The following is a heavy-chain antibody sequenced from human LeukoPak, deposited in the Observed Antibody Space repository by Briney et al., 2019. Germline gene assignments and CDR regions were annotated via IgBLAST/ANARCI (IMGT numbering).Heavy chain of an antibody. CDR2: FSYSGST. J-gene: IGHJ4*02. V-gene: IGHV4-59*01. CDR3: ARMYSGTSYYFDY. CDR1: GVSISTYY. D-gene: IGHD1-26*01. Sequence: PSETLSLICSVSGVSISTYYWIWIRQPPAKGLEWMGFFSYSGSTKYNPSLKSRVTMSVDTSKNQFSLKLSSVTAADTAVYYCARMYSGTSYYFDYWGQGTLVAVSS.